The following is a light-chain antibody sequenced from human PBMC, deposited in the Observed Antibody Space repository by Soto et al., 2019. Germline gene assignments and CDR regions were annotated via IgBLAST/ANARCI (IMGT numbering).Light chain of an antibody. CDR3: ISFTTSSTHV. V-gene: IGLV2-14*01. CDR1: SNDVAYYNY. CDR2: EVS. Sequence: QSVLTQPASVSGSPGQSITISCTGTSNDVAYYNYASWFQQHPGKAPNLMIYEVSNRPSGVSNRCPGSKSGNTASLTISGLQAEDEADYYCISFTTSSTHVFGSGIKVTVL. J-gene: IGLJ1*01.